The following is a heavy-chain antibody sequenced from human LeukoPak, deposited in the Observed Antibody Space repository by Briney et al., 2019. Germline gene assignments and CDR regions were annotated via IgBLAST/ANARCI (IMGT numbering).Heavy chain of an antibody. D-gene: IGHD1-1*01. CDR1: GFTFSNFW. CDR3: ARGDDFSGDH. CDR2: IHAEGNEK. Sequence: RGSLRLSCATSGFTFSNFWMSWVRQAPGRGLEWAANIHAEGNEKYHVESVKGRFTISRDNTRDLLFLQMNGLRVEDTAVYYCARGDDFSGDHWGQGTLVTVSS. J-gene: IGHJ4*02. V-gene: IGHV3-7*04.